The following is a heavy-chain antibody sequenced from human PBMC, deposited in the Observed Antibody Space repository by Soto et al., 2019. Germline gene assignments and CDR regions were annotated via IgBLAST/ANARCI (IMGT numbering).Heavy chain of an antibody. CDR1: GGSISSGDYY. D-gene: IGHD3-3*01. J-gene: IGHJ4*02. CDR3: ARELGSGYYTFFDY. Sequence: SETLSLTCTVSGGSISSGDYYWSWIRQPPGKGLEWIGYIYYSGSTYYNPSLKSRVTISVDTSKNQFSLKLSSVTAADTAVYYCARELGSGYYTFFDYWGQGTLVTVSS. CDR2: IYYSGST. V-gene: IGHV4-30-4*01.